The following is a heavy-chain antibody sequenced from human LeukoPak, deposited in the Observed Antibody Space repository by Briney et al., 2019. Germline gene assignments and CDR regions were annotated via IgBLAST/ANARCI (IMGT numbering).Heavy chain of an antibody. CDR1: GFTFSSYG. CDR3: ARLRGAGTFRFDY. V-gene: IGHV3-7*01. D-gene: IGHD1-7*01. CDR2: IKQDGSEK. J-gene: IGHJ4*02. Sequence: GGSLRLSCAASGFTFSSYGMSWVRQAPGKGLEWVANIKQDGSEKYYVDSVKGRFTISRDNAKNSLYLQMNSLRAEDTAVYYCARLRGAGTFRFDYWGQGTLVTVSS.